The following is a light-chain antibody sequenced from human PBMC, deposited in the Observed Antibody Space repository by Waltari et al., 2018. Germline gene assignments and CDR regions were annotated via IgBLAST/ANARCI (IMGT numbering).Light chain of an antibody. CDR3: ATWDDSLSVVI. CDR1: SSNIGNNY. CDR2: KRY. V-gene: IGLV1-47*01. Sequence: QSVLTQPPSASGTPAQRVIISCSGSSSNIGNNYIHWYQHLPGTPPKLLIYKRYPRPSGVPDRFSGSKSGTSASLAISGLRSEDEADYYCATWDDSLSVVIFGGGTKLTVL. J-gene: IGLJ2*01.